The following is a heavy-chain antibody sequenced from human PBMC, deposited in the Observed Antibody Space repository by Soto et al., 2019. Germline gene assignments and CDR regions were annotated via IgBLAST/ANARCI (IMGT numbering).Heavy chain of an antibody. CDR1: GGSISSSSYY. D-gene: IGHD6-6*01. CDR3: ARAQWDSSSYYFDY. J-gene: IGHJ4*02. CDR2: INHSGST. Sequence: PSETLSLTCTVSGGSISSSSYYWGWIRQPPGKGLEWIGEINHSGSTNYNPSLKSRVTISVDTSKNQFSLKLSSVTAADTAVYYCARAQWDSSSYYFDYWGQGTLVTVSS. V-gene: IGHV4-39*07.